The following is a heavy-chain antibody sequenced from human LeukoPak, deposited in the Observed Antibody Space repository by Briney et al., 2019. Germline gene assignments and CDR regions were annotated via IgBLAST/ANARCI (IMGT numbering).Heavy chain of an antibody. D-gene: IGHD4-23*01. J-gene: IGHJ5*02. CDR3: ARGTYSGPTSWHH. Sequence: GGSLRLSCVASGFTFSNHWMNWVRQAAGRGVEWVASIKDDGSQKYYVASVKGRFSISRDNAKNSLYLQMSSLRAEETAVYYCARGTYSGPTSWHHWGEGTLVTVSS. V-gene: IGHV3-7*03. CDR1: GFTFSNHW. CDR2: IKDDGSQK.